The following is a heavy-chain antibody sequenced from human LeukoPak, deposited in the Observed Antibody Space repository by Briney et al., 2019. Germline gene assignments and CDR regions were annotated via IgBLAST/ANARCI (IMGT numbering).Heavy chain of an antibody. V-gene: IGHV4-30-4*01. CDR2: IYYNGST. J-gene: IGHJ5*02. Sequence: PSQTLSLTCTVSGGSISSGDYYWSWIRQPPGKGLEWIGYIYYNGSTYYNPSLKSRVTISVDTSKNQFSLKLSSVTAADTAVYYCARQEYSGYDSANWFDPWGQGTLVTVSS. D-gene: IGHD5-12*01. CDR1: GGSISSGDYY. CDR3: ARQEYSGYDSANWFDP.